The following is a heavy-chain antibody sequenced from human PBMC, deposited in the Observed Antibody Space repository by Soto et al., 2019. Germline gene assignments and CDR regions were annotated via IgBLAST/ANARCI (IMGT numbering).Heavy chain of an antibody. CDR2: ISGSGGST. CDR3: AIDMRSYYSGMDV. D-gene: IGHD3-16*01. J-gene: IGHJ6*02. CDR1: GFTFSSYA. V-gene: IGHV3-23*01. Sequence: EVQLLESGGGWVQPGGSLRLSCAASGFTFSSYAMSGVRQAPWKGLALVSCISGSGGSTYYADSVKGRFTISRDNSKNTLYLQLHSMRAEDTAVYYCAIDMRSYYSGMDVWGQGTTVTVSS.